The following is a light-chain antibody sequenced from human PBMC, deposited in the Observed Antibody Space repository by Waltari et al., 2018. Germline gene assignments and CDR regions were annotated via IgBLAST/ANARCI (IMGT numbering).Light chain of an antibody. CDR2: EVS. Sequence: QSALTQPASVSGSPGQSITISCTGPNSDVGDYNYVSWYQQYPGKVPKLMIYEVSHRHSGVSSRFSGSKSGNTASLTISGLQAEDEAEYYCCSHTSGSTWVFGGGTMLTVL. V-gene: IGLV2-14*01. CDR1: NSDVGDYNY. CDR3: CSHTSGSTWV. J-gene: IGLJ3*02.